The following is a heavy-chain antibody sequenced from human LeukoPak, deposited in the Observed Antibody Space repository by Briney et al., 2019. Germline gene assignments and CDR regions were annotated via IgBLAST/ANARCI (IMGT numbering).Heavy chain of an antibody. Sequence: SETLSLTCTVYGESFSGYYWSRIRQPPGKGLEWIGEINQSGSTNYNPSLESRVTISVDMSKTQFSLKLSSVTAADTAVYYCARGLRRVTTTPFDHWGQGTLVTVSS. V-gene: IGHV4-34*01. CDR3: ARGLRRVTTTPFDH. J-gene: IGHJ4*02. CDR1: GESFSGYY. CDR2: INQSGST. D-gene: IGHD4-17*01.